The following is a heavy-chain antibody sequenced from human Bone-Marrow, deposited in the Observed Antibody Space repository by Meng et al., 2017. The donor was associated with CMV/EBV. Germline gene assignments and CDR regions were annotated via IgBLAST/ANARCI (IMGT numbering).Heavy chain of an antibody. CDR1: GFTFSSHI. Sequence: GGSLRLSCAASGFTFSSHIMNWVRQAPGKGLEWVSSISSRSTYISYTDSVKGRFTGSRDNAKNSLYLQMNSLRAEDTAVYYWARCRGYSHGCAFDHWGQGTPVTVSS. V-gene: IGHV3-21*01. D-gene: IGHD5-18*01. CDR2: ISSRSTYI. J-gene: IGHJ4*02. CDR3: ARCRGYSHGCAFDH.